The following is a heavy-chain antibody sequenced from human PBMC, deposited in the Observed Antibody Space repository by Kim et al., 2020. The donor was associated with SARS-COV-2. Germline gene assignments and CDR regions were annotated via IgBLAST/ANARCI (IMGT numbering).Heavy chain of an antibody. CDR3: AKDQLRSSWDGMDA. Sequence: YADSVKGRFTISRDIAKNSLYLQMNSLRAEDTALYYCAKDQLRSSWDGMDAWGQGTTVTVSS. J-gene: IGHJ6*02. D-gene: IGHD6-13*01. V-gene: IGHV3-9*01.